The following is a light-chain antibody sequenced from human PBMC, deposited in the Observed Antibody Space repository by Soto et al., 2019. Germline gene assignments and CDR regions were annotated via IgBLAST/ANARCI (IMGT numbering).Light chain of an antibody. Sequence: QSVLTQTPSASGTPGQTVTISCSGSRSNIGNNAVSWYQQFPGTAPKLLIYNNNQRPSGVPDRFSGYKSGTSASLAISGLQSEDEADYYCATWDDSLNARGVFGGGTKVTVL. J-gene: IGLJ3*02. CDR3: ATWDDSLNARGV. CDR2: NNN. V-gene: IGLV1-44*01. CDR1: RSNIGNNA.